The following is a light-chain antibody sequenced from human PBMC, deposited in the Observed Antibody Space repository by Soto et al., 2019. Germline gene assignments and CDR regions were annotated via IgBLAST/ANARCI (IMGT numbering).Light chain of an antibody. CDR3: CSSAGSYTSV. Sequence: QSALTQPRSVSGSPGQSVTISCTGTSSDVGTYNYVSWYQQHPGKAPKLMIYDVSQRPSGVPDRFSGSKSGNTASLTISGLQAEDECDYYCCSSAGSYTSVFGGGTKLTVL. V-gene: IGLV2-11*01. J-gene: IGLJ2*01. CDR2: DVS. CDR1: SSDVGTYNY.